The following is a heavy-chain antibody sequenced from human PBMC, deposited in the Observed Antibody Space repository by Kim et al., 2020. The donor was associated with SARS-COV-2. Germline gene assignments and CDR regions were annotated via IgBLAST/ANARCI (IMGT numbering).Heavy chain of an antibody. CDR2: IYYSGST. CDR3: ARDRVICVIDY. D-gene: IGHD2-21*01. CDR1: GGAISSYY. V-gene: IGHV4-59*01. J-gene: IGHJ4*02. Sequence: SETLSLTCTVSGGAISSYYWSWIRQPPGKGLEWMGYIYYSGSTNYNPSLKSRVTISVDTSKNQFSLKLSSVTAADTAVDYCARDRVICVIDYWGQGTLVTVSS.